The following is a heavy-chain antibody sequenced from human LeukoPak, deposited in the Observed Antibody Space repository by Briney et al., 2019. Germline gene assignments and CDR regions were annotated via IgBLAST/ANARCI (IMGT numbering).Heavy chain of an antibody. V-gene: IGHV3-23*01. CDR2: ISGSGGST. J-gene: IGHJ4*02. D-gene: IGHD1-7*01. Sequence: GGSVRLFCAASGFTLSSFAMNWVSQAPGKGLEWVSAISGSGGSTFYADSVKGRFTISRDNSENTLYLQMNSLRAEDTAVYYCVKRTVNYPFDFWGQGTLLTVSS. CDR1: GFTLSSFA. CDR3: VKRTVNYPFDF.